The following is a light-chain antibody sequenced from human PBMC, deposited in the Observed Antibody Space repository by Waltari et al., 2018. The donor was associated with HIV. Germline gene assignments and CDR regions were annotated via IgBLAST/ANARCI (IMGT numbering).Light chain of an antibody. CDR1: ISHVCDFNF. V-gene: IGLV2-14*01. CDR3: GSYTNTTTSVV. Sequence: QYALTQPASVSGSPGQSIAISCTATISHVCDFNFVSLYQQHPGRAPKLIIYEVIRRPSGVSNRFSGSKSGNTASLTISGLQAEDEADHSCGSYTNTTTSVVFGGGTKLTVL. J-gene: IGLJ2*01. CDR2: EVI.